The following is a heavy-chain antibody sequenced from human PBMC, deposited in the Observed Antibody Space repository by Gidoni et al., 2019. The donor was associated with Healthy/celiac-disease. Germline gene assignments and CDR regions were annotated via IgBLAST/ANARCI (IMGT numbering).Heavy chain of an antibody. J-gene: IGHJ4*02. CDR3: ARDFGKREMKIYYFDY. D-gene: IGHD3-3*01. V-gene: IGHV3-30-3*01. CDR1: GFTFSSYA. Sequence: QVQLVESGGGVVQPGRSLRLSCAASGFTFSSYAMHWVRQAPGKGLEWVAVISYDGSNKYYADSVKGRFTISRDNSKNTLYLQMNSLRAEDTAVYYCARDFGKREMKIYYFDYWGQGTLVTVSS. CDR2: ISYDGSNK.